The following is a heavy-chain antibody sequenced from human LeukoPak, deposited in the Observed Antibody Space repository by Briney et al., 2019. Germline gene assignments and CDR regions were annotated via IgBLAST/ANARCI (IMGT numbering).Heavy chain of an antibody. D-gene: IGHD6-13*01. Sequence: GGSLRLSCAASGFTFSTYDMHWVRQAPGKGLEWVTVMSYDGSSKYYADSVKGRFTISRDNSKNTLYLQMNSLRADDTAVYYCAKDLQLALDYWGQGTLVTVSP. V-gene: IGHV3-30*18. CDR1: GFTFSTYD. CDR2: MSYDGSSK. J-gene: IGHJ4*02. CDR3: AKDLQLALDY.